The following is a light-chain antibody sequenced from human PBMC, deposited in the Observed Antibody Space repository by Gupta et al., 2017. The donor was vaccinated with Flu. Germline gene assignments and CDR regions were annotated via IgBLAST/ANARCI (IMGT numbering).Light chain of an antibody. Sequence: ATLSLSPGERATLSCRASQSVSYYLAWYQQKPGQAPRLLIYDASNRATGIPARFSGSGSGTDFTLTISSLEPEDFAVYYCQQRSNGPPLTFGGGTKVEIK. CDR3: QQRSNGPPLT. CDR1: QSVSYY. V-gene: IGKV3-11*01. J-gene: IGKJ4*01. CDR2: DAS.